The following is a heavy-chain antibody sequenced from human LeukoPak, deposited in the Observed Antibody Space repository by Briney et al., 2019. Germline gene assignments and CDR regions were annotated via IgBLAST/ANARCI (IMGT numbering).Heavy chain of an antibody. J-gene: IGHJ6*03. V-gene: IGHV2-70*11. D-gene: IGHD1-26*01. Sequence: SASGPALVKPTQTLTLTCTFSGFSLSTSGMCVSWIRQPPGKALEWLARIDWDDDKYYSTSLKTRLTISKDTSKNQVVLTMTNMDPVDTATYYCARIRPALDERHIVDYYYMDVWGKGTTVTVSS. CDR1: GFSLSTSGMC. CDR2: IDWDDDK. CDR3: ARIRPALDERHIVDYYYMDV.